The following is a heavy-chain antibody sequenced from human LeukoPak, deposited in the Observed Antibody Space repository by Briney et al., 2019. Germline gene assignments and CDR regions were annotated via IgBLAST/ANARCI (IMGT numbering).Heavy chain of an antibody. Sequence: PGGSLRLSCAASGFTFYDYAMHWVRHAPGKGLEWVSGISWNSGSIGYADSVKGRFTISRDNAKNSLYLQMNSLRAEDTALYYCAKGATYDYNNWFDPWGQGTLVTVSS. CDR3: AKGATYDYNNWFDP. D-gene: IGHD4-11*01. J-gene: IGHJ5*02. CDR1: GFTFYDYA. CDR2: ISWNSGSI. V-gene: IGHV3-9*01.